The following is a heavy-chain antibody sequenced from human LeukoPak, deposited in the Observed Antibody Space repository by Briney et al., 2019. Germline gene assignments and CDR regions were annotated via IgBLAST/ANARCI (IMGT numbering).Heavy chain of an antibody. CDR1: GYSFTSYW. J-gene: IGHJ3*02. CDR2: IYPGDSDT. D-gene: IGHD3-3*01. CDR3: ARPGITIFGVASVAFDI. Sequence: GESLKISCKGSGYSFTSYWIGWVRQMPGKGLEWMGIIYPGDSDTRYSPSFQGQVTISADKSISTAYLQWSSLKASDTAMYYCARPGITIFGVASVAFDIWGQGTMVTVSS. V-gene: IGHV5-51*01.